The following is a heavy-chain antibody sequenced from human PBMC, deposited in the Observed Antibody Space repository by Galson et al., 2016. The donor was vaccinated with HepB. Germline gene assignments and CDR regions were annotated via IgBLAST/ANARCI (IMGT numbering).Heavy chain of an antibody. J-gene: IGHJ6*02. D-gene: IGHD3-3*01. Sequence: PALVKPTQTLTLTCTFSGFSLSTSGVGVGWIRQPPGKALEWLALIYWNDDKRYSPSLRGRLTITKDTSKNQVVLTMTNMDPVDTATYYCAHTVCFWSGYYVHDYGMDVWGQGTTVTVSS. CDR1: GFSLSTSGVG. CDR3: AHTVCFWSGYYVHDYGMDV. V-gene: IGHV2-5*01. CDR2: IYWNDDK.